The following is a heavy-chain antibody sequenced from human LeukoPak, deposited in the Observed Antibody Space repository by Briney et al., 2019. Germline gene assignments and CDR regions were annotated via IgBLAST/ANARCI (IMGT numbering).Heavy chain of an antibody. CDR2: IKEDGSEK. D-gene: IGHD6-19*01. Sequence: PGGSLRLSCAASGFTFSSYWMSWVRQAPGKGLEWVANIKEDGSEKYYVDSVKGRLTISRDNAKNSLYLQMNSLRAEDTAVYYCARVRRGSGWYFDYWGQGTLVTVSS. V-gene: IGHV3-7*01. CDR3: ARVRRGSGWYFDY. J-gene: IGHJ4*02. CDR1: GFTFSSYW.